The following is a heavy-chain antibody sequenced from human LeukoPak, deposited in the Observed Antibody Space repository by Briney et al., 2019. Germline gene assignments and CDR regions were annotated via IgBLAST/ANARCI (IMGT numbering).Heavy chain of an antibody. CDR1: GFTFSNAW. CDR2: IKSKTDGGTT. V-gene: IGHV3-15*01. CDR3: TVGDPGGYSPYFDY. D-gene: IGHD4-23*01. J-gene: IGHJ4*02. Sequence: GGSLRLSCAASGFTFSNAWMSGVRQAPGKGLEWVGRIKSKTDGGTTDYAAPVEGRFTISRDYSKNTLYLQMDSLKTEDTALYYCTVGDPGGYSPYFDYWGQGTLVTVSS.